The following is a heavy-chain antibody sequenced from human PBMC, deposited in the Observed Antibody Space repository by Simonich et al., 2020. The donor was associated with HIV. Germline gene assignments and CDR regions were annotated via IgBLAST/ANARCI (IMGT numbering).Heavy chain of an antibody. V-gene: IGHV4-38-2*01. J-gene: IGHJ4*02. D-gene: IGHD3-10*01. CDR3: GRTNYGSGIDY. CDR2: YHHGSS. CDR1: GYSVSSAYS. Sequence: QVQLQESGPGLVKPSETLSLTCAVSGYSVSSAYSWGWIRPPPGKGLEWIGTYHHGSSHYTPSLKSRLTISVDMSKNQVYLNLSSVTAADTAVYYCGRTNYGSGIDYWGQGTLVTVSS.